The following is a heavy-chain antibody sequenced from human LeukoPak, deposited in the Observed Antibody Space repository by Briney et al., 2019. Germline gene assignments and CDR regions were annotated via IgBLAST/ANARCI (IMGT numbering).Heavy chain of an antibody. J-gene: IGHJ4*02. CDR1: GFTFSSYE. CDR3: ARVSPNTVTTLQYFDY. Sequence: GGSLRLSCAASGFTFSSYEMNWVRQAPGKGLEWVSYISSSGSTRYYADSVKGRFTISRDNAKNSLYLQMNSLRAEDTAVYYCARVSPNTVTTLQYFDYWGQGTLVTVSS. V-gene: IGHV3-48*03. D-gene: IGHD4-17*01. CDR2: ISSSGSTR.